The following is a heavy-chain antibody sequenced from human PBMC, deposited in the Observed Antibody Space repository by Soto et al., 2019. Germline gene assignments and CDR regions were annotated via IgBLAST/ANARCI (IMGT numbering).Heavy chain of an antibody. CDR2: IIPVFGTT. D-gene: IGHD3-10*01. CDR1: GDSFGSYA. Sequence: QMQLVQSGPEVKKPGYSVKVSCKASGDSFGSYAVSWVRQAPGQGLEWMGAIIPVFGTTNYTQKFQGRVTITADDSTTTAYMELSSLRSDDTAVYYCAREPFGRFDPWGQGTLGTVSS. CDR3: AREPFGRFDP. J-gene: IGHJ5*02. V-gene: IGHV1-69*01.